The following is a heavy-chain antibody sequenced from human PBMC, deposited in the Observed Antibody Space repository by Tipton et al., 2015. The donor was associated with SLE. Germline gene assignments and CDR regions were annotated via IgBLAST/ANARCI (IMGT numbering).Heavy chain of an antibody. V-gene: IGHV3-30*18. Sequence: SLRLSCAASGFTFSSYGMHWVRQAPGKGLEWVAVISYDGSNKYYADSVKGRFTISRDNSKNTLYLQMNSLRDEDTAVYYCAKWALACSGGSCYLGGPFGMDVWGQGTTVTVSS. D-gene: IGHD2-15*01. J-gene: IGHJ6*02. CDR1: GFTFSSYG. CDR3: AKWALACSGGSCYLGGPFGMDV. CDR2: ISYDGSNK.